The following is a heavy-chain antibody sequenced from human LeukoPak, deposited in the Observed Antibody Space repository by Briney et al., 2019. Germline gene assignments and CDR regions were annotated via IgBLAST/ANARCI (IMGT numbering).Heavy chain of an antibody. Sequence: SVKVSCKASGGTFSSYAISWVRQAPGQGLEWMGGIIPIFGTANYAQKFQGRVTITADESTSTAYMELSSLRSEDTAVYYCASHYYDSSGYYYGFDYWGQGTLVTVSS. CDR3: ASHYYDSSGYYYGFDY. CDR1: GGTFSSYA. V-gene: IGHV1-69*01. D-gene: IGHD3-22*01. J-gene: IGHJ4*02. CDR2: IIPIFGTA.